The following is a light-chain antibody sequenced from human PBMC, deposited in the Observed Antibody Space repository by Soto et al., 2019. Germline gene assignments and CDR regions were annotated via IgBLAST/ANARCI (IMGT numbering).Light chain of an antibody. Sequence: IVLTQSPGTLSLSPGERATLSCRAIQTLSNTYLAWYQQKPGQAPRLLIYGASTRATGIPDRFSGSGSGTDFTLTISRLEPEDFAVYYCQQYDTSPVTFGPGTRVEVK. CDR3: QQYDTSPVT. CDR1: QTLSNTY. J-gene: IGKJ1*01. V-gene: IGKV3-20*01. CDR2: GAS.